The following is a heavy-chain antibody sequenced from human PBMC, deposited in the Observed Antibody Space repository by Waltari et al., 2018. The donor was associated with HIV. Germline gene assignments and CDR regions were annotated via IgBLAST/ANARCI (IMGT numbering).Heavy chain of an antibody. CDR2: IHHSGSY. D-gene: IGHD3-22*01. V-gene: IGHV4-38-2*01. CDR3: ARNTYYERSGYDY. CDR1: GYSMKRGYY. J-gene: IGHJ4*02. Sequence: QVQLQESGPGLVRPSETLSLTCAVSGYSMKRGYYWGWIRQPPGKGLEWIGTIHHSGSYYYNPSLQSRVTISVDTSNNRFSLKLSSVTAADTAVYYCARNTYYERSGYDYWGQGNLVTVSS.